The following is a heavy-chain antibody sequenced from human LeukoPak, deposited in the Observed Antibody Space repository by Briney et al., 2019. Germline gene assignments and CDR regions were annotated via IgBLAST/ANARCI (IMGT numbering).Heavy chain of an antibody. CDR1: GGSFSGYY. Sequence: SETLSLTCAVYGGSFSGYYWSWIRQPPGKGLEWIGEINHSGSTNYNPSLKSRVTISVDTSKNQFSLKLSSVTAADTAVYYCARRAGDFQHWGQGTLVTVSS. J-gene: IGHJ1*01. CDR2: INHSGST. CDR3: ARRAGDFQH. V-gene: IGHV4-34*01.